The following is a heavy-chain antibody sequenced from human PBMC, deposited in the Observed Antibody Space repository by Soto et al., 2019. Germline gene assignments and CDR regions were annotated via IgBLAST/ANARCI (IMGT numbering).Heavy chain of an antibody. V-gene: IGHV3-53*04. CDR3: ARAASYGDYNHDAFDI. CDR2: IYSGGTT. CDR1: GFTVSSNY. Sequence: GGSLRLSCAASGFTVSSNYMSWVRQAPGKGLEWVSVIYSGGTTYYADPVKGRFTISRHNSKNTLYLQMNSLRPEDTAVYYCARAASYGDYNHDAFDIWGQGTMVTVSS. D-gene: IGHD4-17*01. J-gene: IGHJ3*02.